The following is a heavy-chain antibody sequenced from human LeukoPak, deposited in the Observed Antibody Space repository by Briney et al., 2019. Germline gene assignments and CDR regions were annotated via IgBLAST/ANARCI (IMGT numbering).Heavy chain of an antibody. Sequence: SVKVSYKASGGTFSSYAISWVRQAPGQGLEWMGRIIPILGIANYAQKFQGRVTITADKSTSTAYMELSSLRSEDTAVYYCAREREEYCSGGSCYSDYFDYWGQGTLVTVSS. CDR3: AREREEYCSGGSCYSDYFDY. CDR2: IIPILGIA. J-gene: IGHJ4*02. V-gene: IGHV1-69*04. D-gene: IGHD2-15*01. CDR1: GGTFSSYA.